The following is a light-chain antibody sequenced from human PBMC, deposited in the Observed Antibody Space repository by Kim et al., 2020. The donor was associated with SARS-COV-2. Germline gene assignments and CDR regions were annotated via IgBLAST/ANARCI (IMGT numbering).Light chain of an antibody. J-gene: IGKJ1*01. CDR3: QQYNDGPPWT. V-gene: IGKV3-15*01. CDR1: QDISSN. Sequence: EIVMTQSPVTLSVSPGERATLSCRASQDISSNLAWYQQKPGQAPRLLIYEASTRAGGFPARFSGSGSGTEFTLTISSLQSEDFAVYYCQQYNDGPPWTFGQGTKVDIK. CDR2: EAS.